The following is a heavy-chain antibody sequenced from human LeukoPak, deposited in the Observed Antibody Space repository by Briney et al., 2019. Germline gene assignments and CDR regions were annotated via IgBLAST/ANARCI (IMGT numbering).Heavy chain of an antibody. V-gene: IGHV3-48*03. Sequence: GGSLRLFCAASGFTFSSYEMNWVRQAPGKGLEWVSYISSSGSTIYYADSVKGRFTISRDNAKNSLYLQMNSLRAEDTAVYYCARDPTYSSGWYNYYYMDVWGKGTTVTVSS. CDR3: ARDPTYSSGWYNYYYMDV. D-gene: IGHD6-19*01. CDR2: ISSSGSTI. CDR1: GFTFSSYE. J-gene: IGHJ6*03.